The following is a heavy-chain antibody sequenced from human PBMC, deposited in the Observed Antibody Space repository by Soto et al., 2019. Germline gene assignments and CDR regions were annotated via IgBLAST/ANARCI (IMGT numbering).Heavy chain of an antibody. CDR3: ARDLGTYNGYYYANFDY. V-gene: IGHV6-1*01. D-gene: IGHD3-22*01. CDR1: GDSVSRNSAA. Sequence: KQSQTLSLTCAISGDSVSRNSAAWNWIRQSPSRGLEWLGRTYYRSKWYNDYAVSVKSRITINPDTSKNHFSLQLNSVTPEDTAVYYCARDLGTYNGYYYANFDYWGQGTLVTVSS. CDR2: TYYRSKWYN. J-gene: IGHJ4*02.